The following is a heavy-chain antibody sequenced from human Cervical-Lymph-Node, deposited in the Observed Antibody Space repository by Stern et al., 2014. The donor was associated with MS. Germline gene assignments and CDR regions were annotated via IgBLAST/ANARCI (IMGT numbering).Heavy chain of an antibody. Sequence: AQLVQSGAEVKKPGASVNVSCKTSGYTFTYYAISWIRQAPGQGLEWVGWISPYNGNTNFVQKLQGRVAMTTDTSTSTAYMELRSLRSDDTAVYYCARDDDYTRRAIDYWGQGTLVTVSS. V-gene: IGHV1-18*01. CDR2: ISPYNGNT. D-gene: IGHD4-11*01. CDR1: GYTFTYYA. J-gene: IGHJ4*02. CDR3: ARDDDYTRRAIDY.